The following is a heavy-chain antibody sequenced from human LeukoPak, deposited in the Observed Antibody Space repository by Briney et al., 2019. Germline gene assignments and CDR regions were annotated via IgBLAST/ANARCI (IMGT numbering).Heavy chain of an antibody. V-gene: IGHV4-61*08. CDR3: ARSLMISGIVIIPGY. Sequence: SQTLSLTCTVSGGSISSGDYYWSWIRQAPGKGLEWIGYFHYIGLTDYNPSLKSRITISDDTSKNQVTLKLTSVTAADTAVYYCARSLMISGIVIIPGYWGQGTLVTVSS. D-gene: IGHD3/OR15-3a*01. CDR1: GGSISSGDYY. J-gene: IGHJ4*02. CDR2: FHYIGLT.